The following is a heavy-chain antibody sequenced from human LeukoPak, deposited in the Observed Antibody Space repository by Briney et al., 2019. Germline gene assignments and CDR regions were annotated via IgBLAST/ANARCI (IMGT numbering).Heavy chain of an antibody. Sequence: GGSLRLSCAASGFTFSTYSMNWVRQAPGKGLEWFSSISSSSGYIDYADSVKGRFTISRDNAKNSLYLQMNSLRAEDTAVYYCARDLAKQQLVRAFDYWGQGTLVTVSS. CDR3: ARDLAKQQLVRAFDY. CDR2: ISSSSGYI. V-gene: IGHV3-21*01. D-gene: IGHD6-13*01. J-gene: IGHJ4*02. CDR1: GFTFSTYS.